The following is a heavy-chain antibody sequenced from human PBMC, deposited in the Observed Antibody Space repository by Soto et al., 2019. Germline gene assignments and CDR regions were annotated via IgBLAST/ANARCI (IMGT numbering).Heavy chain of an antibody. V-gene: IGHV3-7*01. CDR1: GFTFSSYW. Sequence: EVQLVESGGGLVQPGGSLRLSCAASGFTFSSYWMSWVRQAPGKGLEWVANIKQDGSEKYYVDSVKGRFTISRDNAKNSLYLQMNSLRAEDTAVYYCASMGDYVDFTGYGMDVWGQGTTVTVSS. J-gene: IGHJ6*02. CDR2: IKQDGSEK. D-gene: IGHD4-17*01. CDR3: ASMGDYVDFTGYGMDV.